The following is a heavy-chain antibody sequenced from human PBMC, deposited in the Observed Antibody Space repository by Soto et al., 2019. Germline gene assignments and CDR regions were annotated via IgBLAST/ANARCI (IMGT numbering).Heavy chain of an antibody. Sequence: SVKVSCKASGGTVSSHTISWVRQAPGQGLEWLGRIIPVLGITNYAQNFQGRVTITVEKSTNTAYMELGSLRSEDTAVYYCARSPGEDVTYYYYMDVWGKGTTVSVSS. CDR3: ARSPGEDVTYYYYMDV. CDR1: GGTVSSHT. V-gene: IGHV1-69*02. J-gene: IGHJ6*03. D-gene: IGHD3-16*01. CDR2: IIPVLGIT.